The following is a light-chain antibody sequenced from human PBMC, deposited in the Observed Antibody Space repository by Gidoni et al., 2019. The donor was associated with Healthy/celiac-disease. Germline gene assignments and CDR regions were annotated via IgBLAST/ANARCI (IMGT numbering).Light chain of an antibody. V-gene: IGLV1-40*01. CDR3: QSYDSSLWV. Sequence: QSVLTQPPSASGAPGQRVTISCTGSSSNIGAGYDVHWYQQLPGTAPKLLIYGNSNRPSGVPDRFSGSKSGTSASLAITGLHAEDEADYYCQSYDSSLWVFGGGTKLPVL. CDR2: GNS. J-gene: IGLJ3*02. CDR1: SSNIGAGYD.